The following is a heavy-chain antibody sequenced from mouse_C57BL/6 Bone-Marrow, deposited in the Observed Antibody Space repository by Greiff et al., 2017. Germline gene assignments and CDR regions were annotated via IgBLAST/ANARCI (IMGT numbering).Heavy chain of an antibody. V-gene: IGHV1-9*01. J-gene: IGHJ1*03. CDR3: AREAVYDGYYFWYFDV. Sequence: VQLQQSGAELMKPGASVKLSCKATGYTFTGYWIEWVKQRPGHGLEWIGEILPGSVSTNYNEKFKGKATFTADTSSNTAYMQLSSLTTEDSAIYYCAREAVYDGYYFWYFDVWGTGTTVTVSS. D-gene: IGHD2-3*01. CDR2: ILPGSVST. CDR1: GYTFTGYW.